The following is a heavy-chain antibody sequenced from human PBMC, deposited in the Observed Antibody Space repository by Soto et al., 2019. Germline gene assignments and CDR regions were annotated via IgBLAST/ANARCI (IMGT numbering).Heavy chain of an antibody. J-gene: IGHJ6*02. V-gene: IGHV3-23*01. CDR3: AGDYLRLNTLNGNFYSFGMDV. CDR2: VAANVTNR. D-gene: IGHD4-17*01. Sequence: GGSLRLSCAASGITFTTYAMSWVRQAPGKGLEWVSTVAANVTNRHYADFVKGRFTISRDNSKNTLSLQMNSLRVEDTAIYYCAGDYLRLNTLNGNFYSFGMDVWGQGTAVTVSS. CDR1: GITFTTYA.